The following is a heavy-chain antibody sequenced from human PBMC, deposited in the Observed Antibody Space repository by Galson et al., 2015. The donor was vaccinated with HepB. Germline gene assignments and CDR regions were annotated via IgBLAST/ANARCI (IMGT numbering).Heavy chain of an antibody. Sequence: SVKVSCKASGYAFTGHYIHWVRQAPGQGLEWMGRVNTYSGGTISAEKFQGRVTMTRDTSISTAYMELNSLRSDDTALYYCARAYYSDSNAFTAPPHVDNWGQGTLVTVSS. CDR3: ARAYYSDSNAFTAPPHVDN. CDR1: GYAFTGHY. J-gene: IGHJ4*02. CDR2: VNTYSGGT. D-gene: IGHD3-22*01. V-gene: IGHV1-2*06.